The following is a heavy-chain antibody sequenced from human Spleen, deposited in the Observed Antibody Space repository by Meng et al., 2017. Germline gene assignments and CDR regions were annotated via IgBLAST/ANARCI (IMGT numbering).Heavy chain of an antibody. CDR3: ARRRVGATEY. V-gene: IGHV4-39*01. D-gene: IGHD1-26*01. J-gene: IGHJ4*02. CDR2: IYYSGTT. CDR1: GDSISSSSYF. Sequence: QLQESGPGLVKPSETLSLTCTVSGDSISSSSYFWDWIRQPPGKGLEWIGSIYYSGTTYFNPSLKSRVTISVDTSKNQFSLWLSSVTAPDTGVYYCARRRVGATEYWGQGTLVTSPQ.